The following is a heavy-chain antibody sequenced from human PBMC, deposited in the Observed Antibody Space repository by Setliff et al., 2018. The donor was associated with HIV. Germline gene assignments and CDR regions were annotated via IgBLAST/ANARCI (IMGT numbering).Heavy chain of an antibody. CDR3: TANLLQFLGDY. CDR2: IKEDGSTK. J-gene: IGHJ4*02. D-gene: IGHD3-3*01. V-gene: IGHV3-7*03. Sequence: GGSLRLSCVASGFTFSKYWMSWVRQAPGKGLELVASIKEDGSTKYYVDSVKGRFTVSRGNAKNSLYLQVNSLRAEDTAVYYCTANLLQFLGDYWGLGSLVTVSS. CDR1: GFTFSKYW.